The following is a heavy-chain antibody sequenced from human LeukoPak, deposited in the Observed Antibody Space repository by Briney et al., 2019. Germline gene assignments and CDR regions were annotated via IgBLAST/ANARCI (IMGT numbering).Heavy chain of an antibody. J-gene: IGHJ3*02. Sequence: RPSETLSLTCAVYGGSFSGYYWSWIRQPPGKGLEWIGEINHSGSTNYNPSLKSRVTISVDTSKNQFSLKLNSVTAADTAVYYCARLEWELSGAFDIWGQGTMVTVSS. V-gene: IGHV4-34*01. CDR3: ARLEWELSGAFDI. D-gene: IGHD1-26*01. CDR2: INHSGST. CDR1: GGSFSGYY.